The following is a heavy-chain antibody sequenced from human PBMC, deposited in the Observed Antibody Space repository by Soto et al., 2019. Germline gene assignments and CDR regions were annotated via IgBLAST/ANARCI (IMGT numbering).Heavy chain of an antibody. J-gene: IGHJ4*02. Sequence: QVQLQESGPGLVKPSGTLSLTCAVSGGSISSSTWWSWFRQPPGKGLGWIGELYHSGSTNYNPSLKSRVTISVDKSKNQFSLKLSSVTAADTAVYYCAREGTGSPGNEETPKWGQGTLVTVSS. V-gene: IGHV4-4*02. CDR2: LYHSGST. CDR1: GGSISSSTW. D-gene: IGHD3-10*01. CDR3: AREGTGSPGNEETPK.